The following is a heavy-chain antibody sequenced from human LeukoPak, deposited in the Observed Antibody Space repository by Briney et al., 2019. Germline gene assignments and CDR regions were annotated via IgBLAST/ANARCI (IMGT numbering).Heavy chain of an antibody. CDR3: ARMVYYYDSSGYYPDY. CDR1: GYTFTSYG. CDR2: ISAYNGNT. V-gene: IGHV1-18*01. J-gene: IGHJ4*02. Sequence: VASVKVSCKASGYTFTSYGISWVRQAPGQGLEWMGWISAYNGNTNYAQKLQGRVTMTTDTSTSTAYMELRSLRPDDTAVYYCARMVYYYDSSGYYPDYWGQGTLVTVSS. D-gene: IGHD3-22*01.